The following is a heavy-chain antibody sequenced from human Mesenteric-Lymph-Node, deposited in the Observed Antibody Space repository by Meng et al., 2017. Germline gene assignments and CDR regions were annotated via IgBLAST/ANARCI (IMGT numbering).Heavy chain of an antibody. J-gene: IGHJ4*03. CDR1: GFTFTSYW. Sequence: GGSLRLSCAASGFTFTSYWMHWFRQVPGKGLVWVSCISGDGSVTKYADSVKGRFTISRDNTKNTLSLQMNSLRAEDTAVYYCVRDKAPGYFDYWGQGTLVTVSS. CDR3: VRDKAPGYFDY. CDR2: ISGDGSVT. V-gene: IGHV3-74*03.